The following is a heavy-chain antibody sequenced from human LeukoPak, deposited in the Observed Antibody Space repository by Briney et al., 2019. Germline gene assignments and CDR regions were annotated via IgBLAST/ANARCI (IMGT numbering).Heavy chain of an antibody. J-gene: IGHJ5*02. V-gene: IGHV1-18*01. CDR3: ARGAVSSSWYVDWFDP. CDR1: GYTFTSYG. D-gene: IGHD6-13*01. CDR2: ISAYNGNT. Sequence: ASVKVSCKASGYTFTSYGISWVRQAPGQGLEWMGWISAYNGNTNYAQRLQGRVTMTTDTSTSTAYMELRSLRSDDTAVYYCARGAVSSSWYVDWFDPWGQGTLVTVSS.